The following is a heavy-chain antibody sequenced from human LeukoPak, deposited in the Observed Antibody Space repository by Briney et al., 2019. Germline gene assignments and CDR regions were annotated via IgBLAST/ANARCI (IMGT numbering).Heavy chain of an antibody. CDR1: GGTFSSYA. CDR2: IIPIFGTA. J-gene: IGHJ4*02. CDR3: ARDQSSWYYFDY. D-gene: IGHD6-13*01. V-gene: IGHV1-69*05. Sequence: ASVKVSCKASGGTFSSYAISWVRQAPGQGLEWMGGIIPIFGTANYAQKFQGRVTMTRDTSTSTVYMELSSLRSEDTAVYYCARDQSSWYYFDYWGQGTLVTVSS.